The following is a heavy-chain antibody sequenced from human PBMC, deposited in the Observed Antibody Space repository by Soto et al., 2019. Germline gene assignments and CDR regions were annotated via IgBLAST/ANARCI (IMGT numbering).Heavy chain of an antibody. J-gene: IGHJ6*03. D-gene: IGHD6-19*01. CDR2: INWNGGST. CDR3: ARRNSSGWVYYYYYMDV. CDR1: GFTFDDYG. V-gene: IGHV3-20*01. Sequence: GGSLRLSCAASGFTFDDYGMSWVRQAPGKGLEWVSGINWNGGSTGYADSVKGRFTISRDNAKNSLYLQMNSLRAEDTALYHCARRNSSGWVYYYYYMDVWGKGTTVTVSS.